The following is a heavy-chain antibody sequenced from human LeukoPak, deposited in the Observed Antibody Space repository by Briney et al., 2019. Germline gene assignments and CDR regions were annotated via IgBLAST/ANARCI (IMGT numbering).Heavy chain of an antibody. CDR1: GFTFSSYG. CDR3: GKSRGVSGEYAFDI. V-gene: IGHV3-30*18. J-gene: IGHJ3*02. CDR2: ISYDGSNK. D-gene: IGHD3-10*01. Sequence: PGRSLRLSCAASGFTFSSYGMHWVRQAPGKGLEWVAVISYDGSNKYYADSVKGRFTISRDNSKNTLYLQMNSLRAEDTAVYYCGKSRGVSGEYAFDIWGQGTMVTVSS.